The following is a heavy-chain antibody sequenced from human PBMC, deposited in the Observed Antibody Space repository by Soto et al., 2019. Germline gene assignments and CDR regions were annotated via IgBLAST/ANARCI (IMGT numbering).Heavy chain of an antibody. J-gene: IGHJ4*02. V-gene: IGHV1-18*01. CDR3: VRDLNGDFHY. Sequence: QVQLVQSGAEVRQPGASVKVSCKASGYSFTTYGMSWVRQAPGQGLEYMGWINGYGHGAKYVQRFQGRFSMTTDTATNTVYLDLRSLTSDDTAVDYCVRDLNGDFHYWGQGTVVIVSP. CDR2: INGYGHGA. D-gene: IGHD3-10*01. CDR1: GYSFTTYG.